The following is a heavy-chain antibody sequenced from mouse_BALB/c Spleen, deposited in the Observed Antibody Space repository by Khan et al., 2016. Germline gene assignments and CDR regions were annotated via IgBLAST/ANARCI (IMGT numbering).Heavy chain of an antibody. V-gene: IGHV3-1*02. D-gene: IGHD1-2*01. Sequence: EVQLQESGPGLVKPSQSLSLTCTVTGYSITSGYGWNWIRQFPGHKLEWMGYIRYSGSTNYNPSLQSLISITRDTSKNQFFLQLNAVTTEDTATSYCARTARIKYWGQGTTLTVSS. CDR2: IRYSGST. CDR1: GYSITSGYG. J-gene: IGHJ2*01. CDR3: ARTARIKY.